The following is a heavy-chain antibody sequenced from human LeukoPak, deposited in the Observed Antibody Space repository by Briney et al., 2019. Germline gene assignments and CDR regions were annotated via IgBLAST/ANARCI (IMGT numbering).Heavy chain of an antibody. CDR1: VGSITRYY. Sequence: PSETLSLTCTVSVGSITRYYTSWIRQPAAQGLDWIGRIYTSVSTTSTPSLKSRVSMSVDTSTQQSSLHLNSVTAAETAVYYCARDLDYYDSSGYRNWFDPWGEGNLVTVSS. CDR2: IYTSVST. CDR3: ARDLDYYDSSGYRNWFDP. D-gene: IGHD3-22*01. J-gene: IGHJ5*02. V-gene: IGHV4-4*07.